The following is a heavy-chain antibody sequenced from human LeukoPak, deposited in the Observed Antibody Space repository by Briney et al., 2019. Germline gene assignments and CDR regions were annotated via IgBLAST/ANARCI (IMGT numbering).Heavy chain of an antibody. V-gene: IGHV1-2*06. J-gene: IGHJ4*02. CDR3: ARASIAAALTLDY. CDR1: GYTFTGYY. D-gene: IGHD6-13*01. CDR2: INPNSGGT. Sequence: ASVKVSCKASGYTFTGYYMHWVRQAPGQGLEWMGRINPNSGGTNYAQKSQGRVTMTRDTSISTAYMELSRLRSDDTAVYYCARASIAAALTLDYWGQGTLVTVSS.